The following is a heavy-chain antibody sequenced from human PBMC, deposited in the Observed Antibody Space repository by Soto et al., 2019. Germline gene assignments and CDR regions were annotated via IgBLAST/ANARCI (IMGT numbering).Heavy chain of an antibody. D-gene: IGHD2-8*01. V-gene: IGHV3-30*18. Sequence: QVQLVESGGGVVQPGRSLRLSCAASGFTFSSYGMHWVRQAPGKGLEWVAVISYDGSNKYYADSVKGRFTISRDNAKNTMYLQMTSLRAEDTAVYYCAKEDGTNGVCYRPSDYWGHGTLVTVSS. CDR2: ISYDGSNK. J-gene: IGHJ4*01. CDR3: AKEDGTNGVCYRPSDY. CDR1: GFTFSSYG.